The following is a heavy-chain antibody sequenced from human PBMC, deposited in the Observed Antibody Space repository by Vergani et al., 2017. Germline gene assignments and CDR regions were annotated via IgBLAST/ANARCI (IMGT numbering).Heavy chain of an antibody. Sequence: EVQLLESGGGLVQPGGSLRLSCAASGFTFSSYAMSWVRQAPGEGLGWVSAISGSGGSTYSADSVKGRFTISRDNSKNTLYLQMNSLRAEDTAVYYCAKGRDKWGFGNWYFDLWGRGTLVTVSS. CDR1: GFTFSSYA. CDR2: ISGSGGST. D-gene: IGHD7-27*01. J-gene: IGHJ2*01. V-gene: IGHV3-23*01. CDR3: AKGRDKWGFGNWYFDL.